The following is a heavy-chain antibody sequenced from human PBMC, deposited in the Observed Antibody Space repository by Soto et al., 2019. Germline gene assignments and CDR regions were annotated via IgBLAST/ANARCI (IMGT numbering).Heavy chain of an antibody. CDR3: VRGISFPYSYYYDYYYIDF. Sequence: PSETLSLTCTVSGGSIRRYYWSWIRLPPGKGLEWIGYIYYSGSTNYNPSLKSRVTISVDTSKNKFSLKLSSVTAADTAVYYFVRGISFPYSYYYDYYYIDFLRTRTTVTVSS. D-gene: IGHD2-15*01. CDR2: IYYSGST. CDR1: GGSIRRYY. V-gene: IGHV4-59*01. J-gene: IGHJ6*03.